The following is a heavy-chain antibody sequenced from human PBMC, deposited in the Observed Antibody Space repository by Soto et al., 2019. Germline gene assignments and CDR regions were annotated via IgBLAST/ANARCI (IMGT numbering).Heavy chain of an antibody. Sequence: EVQLVESGGGLVQPGGSLRLSCAASGFTFSSYWMHWVRQAPGKGLVWVSRINSDGSSTSYADSVKGRFTISRDNAKNTLYLQMNSLRAEDTAVYYCARDLVVSSSWPRKLDYGMDVWGQGTTVTVSS. CDR3: ARDLVVSSSWPRKLDYGMDV. CDR2: INSDGSST. CDR1: GFTFSSYW. D-gene: IGHD6-13*01. V-gene: IGHV3-74*01. J-gene: IGHJ6*02.